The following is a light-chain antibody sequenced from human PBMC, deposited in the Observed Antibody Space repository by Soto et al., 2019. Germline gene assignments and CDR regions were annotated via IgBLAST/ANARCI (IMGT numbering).Light chain of an antibody. J-gene: IGKJ4*02. CDR1: QTISSR. CDR2: KAP. V-gene: IGKV1-5*03. CDR3: QHYNRYSEA. Sequence: DIQMTQSPSTLSGSLGDRVTITCRASQTISSRLAWYQQKPGKAPKLLIYKAPTLKSGVPSRFSGSGSGTEFTLTISSLQPDDFATYCCQHYNRYSEAFGGGTKVELK.